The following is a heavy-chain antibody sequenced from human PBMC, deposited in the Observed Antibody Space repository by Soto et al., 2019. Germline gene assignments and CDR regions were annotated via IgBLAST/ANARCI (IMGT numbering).Heavy chain of an antibody. J-gene: IGHJ6*02. CDR2: IWYDGSHK. CDR1: GFTFSTYG. V-gene: IGHV3-33*01. Sequence: QVQLVESGGGVVQPGRSLRLSCAASGFTFSTYGMHWVRQAPGKGLEWVAVIWYDGSHKYYMDSVKGRITISRDNSKNALFLRRNSLRAGDTAVYYCARGGSTWTYCYYDAMDVWGQGTTVTVSS. D-gene: IGHD2-2*01. CDR3: ARGGSTWTYCYYDAMDV.